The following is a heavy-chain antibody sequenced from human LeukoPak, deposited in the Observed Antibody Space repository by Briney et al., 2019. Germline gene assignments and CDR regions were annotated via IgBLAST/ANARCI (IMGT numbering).Heavy chain of an antibody. CDR3: ARGAEYDGSGSYYDGNWFDP. CDR2: FRSTGITS. CDR1: GFLLIPYE. Sequence: GGSLLLSFSAPGFLLIPYEMTWVPWAPGRVLGGVQYFRSTGITSTYAASVRDRFTIAIDNAKNSLLLQMNSLRAEDTAVYYCARGAEYDGSGSYYDGNWFDPWGQGTLVTVSS. D-gene: IGHD3-10*01. V-gene: IGHV3-48*03. J-gene: IGHJ5*02.